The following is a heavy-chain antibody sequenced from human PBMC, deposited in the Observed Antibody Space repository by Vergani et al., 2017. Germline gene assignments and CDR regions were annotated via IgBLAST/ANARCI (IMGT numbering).Heavy chain of an antibody. J-gene: IGHJ5*02. CDR3: ATDNPLGSGSSPWFDP. D-gene: IGHD3-10*01. Sequence: QVQLVQSGAEVKKPGSSVKVSCKASGGTFSSYAISWVRQAPGQGLEWMGGIIPIFGTANYAQKFQGRVTITADESTSTAYMELSSLRSEDTAVYYCATDNPLGSGSSPWFDPWGQGTLVTVSS. V-gene: IGHV1-69*01. CDR1: GGTFSSYA. CDR2: IIPIFGTA.